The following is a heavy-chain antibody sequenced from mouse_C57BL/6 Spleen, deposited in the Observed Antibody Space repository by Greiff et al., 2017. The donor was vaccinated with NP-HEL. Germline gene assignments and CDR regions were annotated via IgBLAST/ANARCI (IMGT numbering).Heavy chain of an antibody. Sequence: QVQLKQPGAELVKPGASVKLSCKASGYTFTSYWMHWVKQRPGRGLEWIGRIDPNSGGTKYNEKFKSKATLTVDKPSSTAYMQLSSLTSEDSAVYYCARNDGYYVSSYYAMDYWGQGTSVTVSS. CDR3: ARNDGYYVSSYYAMDY. J-gene: IGHJ4*01. CDR2: IDPNSGGT. D-gene: IGHD2-3*01. CDR1: GYTFTSYW. V-gene: IGHV1-72*01.